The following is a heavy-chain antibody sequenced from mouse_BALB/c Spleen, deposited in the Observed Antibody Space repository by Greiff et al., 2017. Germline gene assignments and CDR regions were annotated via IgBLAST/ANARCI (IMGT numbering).Heavy chain of an antibody. V-gene: IGHV1-77*01. Sequence: QVQLQQSGAELARPGASVKLSCKASGYTFTDYYINWVKQRTGQGLEWIGEIYPGSGNTYYNEKFKGKATLTADKSSSTAYMQLSSLTSEDSAVYFCARPIYYGNYAYAMDYWGQGTSVTVSS. CDR1: GYTFTDYY. J-gene: IGHJ4*01. D-gene: IGHD2-1*01. CDR2: IYPGSGNT. CDR3: ARPIYYGNYAYAMDY.